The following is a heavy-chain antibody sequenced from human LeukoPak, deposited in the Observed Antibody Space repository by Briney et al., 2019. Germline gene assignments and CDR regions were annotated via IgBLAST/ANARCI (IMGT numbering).Heavy chain of an antibody. CDR3: ARELEESTSNVLRYFDWSQYYYYGMDV. CDR2: ISSSSSTI. D-gene: IGHD3-9*01. Sequence: GGSLRLSCAASGFTFSSYSMNWVRQAPGKGLEWVSYISSSSSTIYYADSVKGRFTISRDNAKNSLYLQMNSLRAEDTAVYYCARELEESTSNVLRYFDWSQYYYYGMDVWGQGTTVTVSS. V-gene: IGHV3-48*04. CDR1: GFTFSSYS. J-gene: IGHJ6*02.